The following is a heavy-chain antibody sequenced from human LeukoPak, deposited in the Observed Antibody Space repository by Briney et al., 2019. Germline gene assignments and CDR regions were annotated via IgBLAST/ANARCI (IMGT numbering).Heavy chain of an antibody. V-gene: IGHV3-23*01. CDR2: ISSSSDRT. Sequence: GGSLRLSCAASGFTFNNYAMTWVRQAPGKGLEWVSFISSSSDRTYYADSVKGRITISRDNSKNTLYLQVYSLRADDTAVYYCAKGLGDYGIHPVSWGQGTLVTVSS. CDR1: GFTFNNYA. D-gene: IGHD4-17*01. J-gene: IGHJ5*02. CDR3: AKGLGDYGIHPVS.